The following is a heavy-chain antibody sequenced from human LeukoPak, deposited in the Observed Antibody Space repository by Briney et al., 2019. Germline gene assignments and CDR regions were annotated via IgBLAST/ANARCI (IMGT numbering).Heavy chain of an antibody. CDR2: IYPGDSDT. J-gene: IGHJ4*02. Sequence: GESLKISCKGSGYSFTSYWIGWVRQMPGKGLEWMGIIYPGDSDTRYSPSFQGQVTISADKSISTAYLQWSSLKASDTAMYYCARLDGDTIFGVVSRFFDYWGQGTLVTVSS. CDR1: GYSFTSYW. CDR3: ARLDGDTIFGVVSRFFDY. V-gene: IGHV5-51*01. D-gene: IGHD3-3*01.